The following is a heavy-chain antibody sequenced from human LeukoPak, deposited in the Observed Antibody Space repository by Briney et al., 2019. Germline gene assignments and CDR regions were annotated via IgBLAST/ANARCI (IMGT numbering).Heavy chain of an antibody. CDR3: TREDCSSTSCYSDY. Sequence: GRSLRLSCTAPGFTFSSYAIHWIRQAPGKGLEWVGFIRSKAYGGTTEYAASVKGRFTISRDDSKSIAYLQMNSLKTEDTAVYYCTREDCSSTSCYSDYWGQGTLVTVSS. CDR2: IRSKAYGGTT. D-gene: IGHD2-2*01. V-gene: IGHV3-49*03. J-gene: IGHJ4*02. CDR1: GFTFSSYA.